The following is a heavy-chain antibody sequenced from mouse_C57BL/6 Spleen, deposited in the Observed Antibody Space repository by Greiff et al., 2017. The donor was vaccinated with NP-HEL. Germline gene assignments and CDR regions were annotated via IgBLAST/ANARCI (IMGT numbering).Heavy chain of an antibody. J-gene: IGHJ3*01. V-gene: IGHV5-17*01. Sequence: EVMLVESGGGLVKPGGSLKLSCAASGFTFSDCGMHWVRQAPEKGLEWVAYISSGSSTIYYADTVKGRFTISRDNAKNTLFLQMTSLRSEDTAMYYCARENWESSWFAYWGQGTLVTVSA. CDR1: GFTFSDCG. D-gene: IGHD4-1*01. CDR2: ISSGSSTI. CDR3: ARENWESSWFAY.